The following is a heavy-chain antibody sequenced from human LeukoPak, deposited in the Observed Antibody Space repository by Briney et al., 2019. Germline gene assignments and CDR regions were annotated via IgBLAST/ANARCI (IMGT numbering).Heavy chain of an antibody. CDR1: GGSISSSSYY. CDR3: AGAKLGYCSSTSCPTGYAFDI. V-gene: IGHV4-39*07. J-gene: IGHJ3*02. Sequence: SETLSLTCTVSGGSISSSSYYWGWIRQPPGKGLEWIGEINHSGSTNYNPSLKSRVTISVDTSKNQFSLKLSSVTAADTAVYYCAGAKLGYCSSTSCPTGYAFDIWGQGTMVTVSS. CDR2: INHSGST. D-gene: IGHD2-2*01.